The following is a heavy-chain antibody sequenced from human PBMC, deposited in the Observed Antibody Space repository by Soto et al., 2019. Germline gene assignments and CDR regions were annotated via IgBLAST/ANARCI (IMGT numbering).Heavy chain of an antibody. D-gene: IGHD1-20*01. V-gene: IGHV3-30-3*01. CDR2: ISYDGSNK. Sequence: GGSLRLSCAASGFTFSSYAMHWVRQAPGKGLEWVAVISYDGSNKYYADSVKGRFTISRDNSKNTLYLQMNSLRAEDTAVYYCAREGWYNWNVGQGYYYYGMDVWGQGTTVTVSS. J-gene: IGHJ6*02. CDR1: GFTFSSYA. CDR3: AREGWYNWNVGQGYYYYGMDV.